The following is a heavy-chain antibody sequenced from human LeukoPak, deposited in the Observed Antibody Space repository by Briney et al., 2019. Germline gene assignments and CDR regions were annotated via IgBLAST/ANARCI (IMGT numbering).Heavy chain of an antibody. D-gene: IGHD3-22*01. J-gene: IGHJ4*02. CDR2: ISGSGGST. CDR1: GFTFSSYA. CDR3: AKDGPSSYYYDSSGYYYY. Sequence: GGSLRLSCAASGFTFSSYAMSWVRQAPGKGLEWVSAISGSGGSTYYADSVKGRFTISRDDSKNTLYLQMNSLRAEDTAVYYCAKDGPSSYYYDSSGYYYYWGQGTLVTVSS. V-gene: IGHV3-23*01.